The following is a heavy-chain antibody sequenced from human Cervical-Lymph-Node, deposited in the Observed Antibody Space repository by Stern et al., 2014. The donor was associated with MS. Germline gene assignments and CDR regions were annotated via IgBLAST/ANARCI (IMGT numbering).Heavy chain of an antibody. CDR2: IIPIFGTT. V-gene: IGHV1-69*06. J-gene: IGHJ6*02. D-gene: IGHD5-12*01. CDR3: ARPWGIVATTGTHYYYYGMDV. Sequence: QMQLVQSGAEVKKPGASVKVSCKTSGDTFRNYAISWVRQAPGQGLEWMGGIIPIFGTTNYAQDFQGRVTLTADTSTTTAYMELSSLRYGDTAVYFCARPWGIVATTGTHYYYYGMDVWGQGTTVTVAS. CDR1: GDTFRNYA.